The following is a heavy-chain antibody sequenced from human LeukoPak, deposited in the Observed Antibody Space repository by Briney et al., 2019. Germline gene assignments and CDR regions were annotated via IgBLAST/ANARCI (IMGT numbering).Heavy chain of an antibody. CDR3: ARLAPPNWFDP. J-gene: IGHJ5*02. CDR2: IYHSGST. V-gene: IGHV4-38-2*01. Sequence: SETLSLTCAVSGYSISSGYDWGWIRQPPGKGLEWIGSIYHSGSTYYTPSLKSRVTISVDTSKNQFSLKLSSVTAADTAVYYCARLAPPNWFDPWGQGTLVTVSS. CDR1: GYSISSGYD.